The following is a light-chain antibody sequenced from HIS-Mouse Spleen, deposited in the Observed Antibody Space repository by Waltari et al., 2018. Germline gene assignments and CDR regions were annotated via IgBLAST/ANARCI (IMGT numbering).Light chain of an antibody. CDR1: QSVLYSSNNKNY. V-gene: IGKV4-1*01. Sequence: DIVMTQSPDSLAVSLGETAITNCKSSQSVLYSSNNKNYLAWYQQKPGQPPKLLIYWASTRESGVPDRFSGSGSGTDFTLTISSLQAEDVAVYYCQQYYSTPYTFGQGTKLEIK. J-gene: IGKJ2*01. CDR3: QQYYSTPYT. CDR2: WAS.